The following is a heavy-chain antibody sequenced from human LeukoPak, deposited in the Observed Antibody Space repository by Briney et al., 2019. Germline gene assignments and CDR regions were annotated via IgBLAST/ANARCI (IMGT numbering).Heavy chain of an antibody. J-gene: IGHJ4*02. D-gene: IGHD5-24*01. CDR2: IYSGGST. Sequence: GGSLRLSCAASGFTVSNNYMSWVRQAPGKGLEWVSIIYSGGSTYYADSVKGRFTISRDNPKNTLYLQMNRLRAEDTAVYFCARGDGYIRDYWGQGTLVTVSS. CDR3: ARGDGYIRDY. CDR1: GFTVSNNY. V-gene: IGHV3-53*01.